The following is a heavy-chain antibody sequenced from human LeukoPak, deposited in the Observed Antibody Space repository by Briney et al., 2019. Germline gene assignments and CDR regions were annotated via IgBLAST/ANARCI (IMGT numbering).Heavy chain of an antibody. J-gene: IGHJ5*02. Sequence: PSETLSLTCTVSGGSISSYYWSWIRQPPGKGLEWIGYIYYSGSTNYNPSLKSRVTISVDTSKNQFSLKLSSVTAADTAVYYCARDAGYSYGRGWFDPWGQGTLVTVSS. CDR2: IYYSGST. V-gene: IGHV4-59*01. D-gene: IGHD5-18*01. CDR1: GGSISSYY. CDR3: ARDAGYSYGRGWFDP.